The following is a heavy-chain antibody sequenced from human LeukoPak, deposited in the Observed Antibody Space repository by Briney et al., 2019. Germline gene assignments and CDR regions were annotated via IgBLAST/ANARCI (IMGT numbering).Heavy chain of an antibody. CDR1: GYTLTGYY. CDR3: ARAGVLILSAIDY. V-gene: IGHV1-2*02. J-gene: IGHJ4*02. Sequence: ASVKVSCKASGYTLTGYYMHWVRQAPGQGLEWVGWINPNSGGTNYAQKFQGRVTMTRDTSISTAYMELSRLRSDDTAVYYCARAGVLILSAIDYWGQGTLVTVSS. D-gene: IGHD1-1*01. CDR2: INPNSGGT.